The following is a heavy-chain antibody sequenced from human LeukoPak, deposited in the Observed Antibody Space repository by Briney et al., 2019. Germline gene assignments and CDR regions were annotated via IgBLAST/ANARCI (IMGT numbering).Heavy chain of an antibody. D-gene: IGHD4-17*01. Sequence: SETLSLTCTVSGGSISSSSYYWGWIRQPPGKGLEWIGSIYYSGSTYYNPSLKSRVTISVDTSKNQFSLKLSSVTAADTAVYYCARRFPDYGDLYYFDYCVQGTLSTDSS. J-gene: IGHJ4*02. CDR3: ARRFPDYGDLYYFDY. CDR1: GGSISSSSYY. V-gene: IGHV4-39*01. CDR2: IYYSGST.